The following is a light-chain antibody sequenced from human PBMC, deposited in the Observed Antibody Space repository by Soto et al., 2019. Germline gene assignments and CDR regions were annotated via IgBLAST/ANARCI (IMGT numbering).Light chain of an antibody. J-gene: IGKJ1*01. CDR2: GAS. CDR1: QTVSSNY. CDR3: YQYGSTPPT. V-gene: IGKV3-20*01. Sequence: EIILTQSPDTLSLSPGERATLSCRASQTVSSNYLAWCQQRPGQAPRLLIYGASTRAAGIPDRFSGSGSGTDFTLTISRLEPEDFVVFYCYQYGSTPPTCGQGTKGDIK.